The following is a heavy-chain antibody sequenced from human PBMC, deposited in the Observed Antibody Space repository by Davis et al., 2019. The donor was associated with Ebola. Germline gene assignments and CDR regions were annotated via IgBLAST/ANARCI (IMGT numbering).Heavy chain of an antibody. CDR2: IYPGDSDT. CDR1: GYDFSKYW. J-gene: IGHJ6*02. V-gene: IGHV5-51*01. CDR3: ARLSSNSWFYGMDV. Sequence: GESLKISCKGSGYDFSKYWIGWVRQMPGKGLDWMGIIYPGDSDTTYSPSFRGQVSISADESTSTAYLQWSSLKASDTAMYYCARLSSNSWFYGMDVWGQGTTVTVSS. D-gene: IGHD6-13*01.